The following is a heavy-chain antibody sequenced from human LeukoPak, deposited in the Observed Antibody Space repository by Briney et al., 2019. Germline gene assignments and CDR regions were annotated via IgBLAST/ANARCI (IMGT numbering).Heavy chain of an antibody. D-gene: IGHD3-16*02. CDR3: ARDWRWGSYRQGAFDI. V-gene: IGHV3-21*01. CDR2: ISSSSSYI. J-gene: IGHJ3*02. Sequence: PGRSLRLSCAASGFTFSDYSMNWVRQAPGKGLEWVSSISSSSSYIYYADSVKGRFTISRDNAKNSLYLQMNSLRAEDTAVYYCARDWRWGSYRQGAFDIWGQGTMVTVSS. CDR1: GFTFSDYS.